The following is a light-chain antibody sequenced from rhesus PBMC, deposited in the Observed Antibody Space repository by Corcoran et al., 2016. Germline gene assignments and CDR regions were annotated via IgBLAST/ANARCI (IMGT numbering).Light chain of an antibody. V-gene: IGKV1-28*02. CDR2: AAS. Sequence: DIQMTQSPSSLSASVGDTVTITCRASQGIGSDLNWFQQKPGKAPKFLISAASSLDSGVPSRFSGSGSGTEFTLTISSLQPEDFAAYFCLQYNSYPYTFGQGTTVEIK. J-gene: IGKJ2*01. CDR1: QGIGSD. CDR3: LQYNSYPYT.